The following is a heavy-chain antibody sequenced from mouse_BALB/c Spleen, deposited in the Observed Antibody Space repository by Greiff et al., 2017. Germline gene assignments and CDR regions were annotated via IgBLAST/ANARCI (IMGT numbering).Heavy chain of an antibody. D-gene: IGHD1-2*01. CDR3: ARRGQLRLPFAY. V-gene: IGHV1-9*01. CDR2: ILPGSGST. Sequence: QVQLQQSGAELMKPGASVKISCKATGYTFGSYWIEWVKQRPGHGLEWIGEILPGSGSTNYNEKFKGKATFTADTSSNTAYMQLSSLTSEDSAVYYCARRGQLRLPFAYWGQGTLVTVSA. J-gene: IGHJ3*01. CDR1: GYTFGSYW.